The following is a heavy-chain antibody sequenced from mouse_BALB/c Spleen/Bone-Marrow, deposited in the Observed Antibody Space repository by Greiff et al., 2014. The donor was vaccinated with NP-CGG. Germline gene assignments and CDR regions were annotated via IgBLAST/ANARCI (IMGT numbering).Heavy chain of an antibody. CDR1: GFTFSNYG. Sequence: EVKLQESGGDLVKPGGSLKLSCAASGFTFSNYGMSWVRQTPDKRLEWVATIGSGGGYTYYPDSVKGRFTISRDNAKNTLYLQMSSLKSDAAAMYCSARRDGGPMDYWGQGTSVTVSS. J-gene: IGHJ4*01. V-gene: IGHV5-6*02. CDR3: ARRDGGPMDY. CDR2: IGSGGGYT. D-gene: IGHD2-3*01.